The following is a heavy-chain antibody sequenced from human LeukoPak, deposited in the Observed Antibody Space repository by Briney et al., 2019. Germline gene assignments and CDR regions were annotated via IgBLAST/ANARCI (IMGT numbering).Heavy chain of an antibody. CDR3: ARGSYDSSGFEYFHH. CDR1: GYTVTGNY. J-gene: IGHJ1*01. CDR2: INPNSGGT. Sequence: ASVKVSCKASGYTVTGNYMHWVRQAPGQGLEWMGWINPNSGGTNYAQKFQGRVTMTRDTSIGTAYMELNRLRSDDTAVYFCARGSYDSSGFEYFHHWGQGTLVTVSS. V-gene: IGHV1-2*02. D-gene: IGHD3-22*01.